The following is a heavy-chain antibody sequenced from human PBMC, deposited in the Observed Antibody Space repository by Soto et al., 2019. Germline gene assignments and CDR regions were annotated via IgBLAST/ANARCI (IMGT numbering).Heavy chain of an antibody. Sequence: PGGSLRLSCAASGFAVSSKYMTWVRQAPGKGLEWVSVIYGGGTTYYADSVKGRFTISRDNSKNTLYLQMNSLRAEDTAVYYCARGFSGRYYDSSGSVFFDYWGQGTLVTVSS. CDR2: IYGGGTT. D-gene: IGHD3-22*01. J-gene: IGHJ4*02. V-gene: IGHV3-53*05. CDR3: ARGFSGRYYDSSGSVFFDY. CDR1: GFAVSSKY.